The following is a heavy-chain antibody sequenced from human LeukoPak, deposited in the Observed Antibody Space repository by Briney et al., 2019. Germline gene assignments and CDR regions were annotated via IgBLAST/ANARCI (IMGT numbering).Heavy chain of an antibody. CDR2: IYNSGST. J-gene: IGHJ3*02. D-gene: IGHD4-17*01. CDR1: GDSMSSSGQY. CDR3: ARNMTAVSRLDVFDI. V-gene: IGHV4-39*01. Sequence: SETLSLTCTVSGDSMSSSGQYWGWIRQSPVKGLEWIGSIYNSGSTYYNPSLKSRVIISVDTSKSQFSLELRSVTAADTAIYYCARNMTAVSRLDVFDIWGPGTMVTVS.